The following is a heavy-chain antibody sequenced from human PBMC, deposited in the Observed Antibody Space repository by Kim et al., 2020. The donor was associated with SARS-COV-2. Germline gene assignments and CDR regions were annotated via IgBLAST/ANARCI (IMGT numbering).Heavy chain of an antibody. CDR3: ARMYYSGSGRYFDY. D-gene: IGHD3-10*01. CDR1: GGSVSSGTYY. Sequence: SETLSLTCTVSGGSVSSGTYYWHWIRQPPGKGLEWIGYIYYTGTTNYNPALKSRVTISIDTSKNQFSLRLSSMTAADTAMYYCARMYYSGSGRYFDYWGQGTLVTVSS. J-gene: IGHJ4*02. CDR2: IYYTGTT. V-gene: IGHV4-61*01.